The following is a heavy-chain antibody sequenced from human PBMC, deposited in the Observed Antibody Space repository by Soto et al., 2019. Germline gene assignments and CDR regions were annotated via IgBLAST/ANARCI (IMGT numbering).Heavy chain of an antibody. CDR2: IYPGDSDT. CDR3: ARTAAAGKYYYGVDV. Sequence: GESLKISCKGSGYSFTSYGIGWVRQMPGKGLEWMGIIYPGDSDTRYSPSFQGQVTISADKSISTAYLQWSSLKASDTAIYYCARTAAAGKYYYGVDVWGQGTTVTVSS. CDR1: GYSFTSYG. D-gene: IGHD6-13*01. J-gene: IGHJ6*02. V-gene: IGHV5-51*01.